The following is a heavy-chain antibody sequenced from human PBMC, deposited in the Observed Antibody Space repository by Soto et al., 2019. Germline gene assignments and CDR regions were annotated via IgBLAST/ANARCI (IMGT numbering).Heavy chain of an antibody. V-gene: IGHV1-18*01. CDR1: GYTFTSYG. D-gene: IGHD3-22*01. Sequence: SVKVSCKASGYTFTSYGISWVRQAPVQGLEWMGWISAYNGNTNYAQKLQGRVTMTTDTSTSTAYMELRSLRSDDTAVYHCARIPYYYDSSGYYYYGMDVWGQGTTVTAP. J-gene: IGHJ6*02. CDR3: ARIPYYYDSSGYYYYGMDV. CDR2: ISAYNGNT.